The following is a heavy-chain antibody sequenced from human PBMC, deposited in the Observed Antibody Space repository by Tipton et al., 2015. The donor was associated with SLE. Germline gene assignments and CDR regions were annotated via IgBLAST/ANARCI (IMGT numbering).Heavy chain of an antibody. Sequence: SLRLSCAASGFTFGSYERNWVRQAPGKGLEGIAYFSTGGRNVYYADSVRGRFTVSRDNAKNSMYLQMNGLTGEDTAVYYCVRDSSSWYGYFDYWGQGTLVTVSS. J-gene: IGHJ4*02. D-gene: IGHD6-13*01. V-gene: IGHV3-48*03. CDR1: GFTFGSYE. CDR3: VRDSSSWYGYFDY. CDR2: FSTGGRNV.